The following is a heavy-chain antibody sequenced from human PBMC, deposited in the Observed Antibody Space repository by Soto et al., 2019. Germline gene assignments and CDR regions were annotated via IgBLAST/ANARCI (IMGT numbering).Heavy chain of an antibody. V-gene: IGHV1-69*04. Sequence: SVKVSCKASGGTFSSYTISWVRQAPGQGLEWMGRIIPILGIANYAQKFQGRVTITADKSTSTAYMELSSLRSEDTAVYYCGRDRAHEEDDYYYYYGMDVWGQGTTVTVS. CDR3: GRDRAHEEDDYYYYYGMDV. CDR2: IIPILGIA. J-gene: IGHJ6*02. CDR1: GGTFSSYT.